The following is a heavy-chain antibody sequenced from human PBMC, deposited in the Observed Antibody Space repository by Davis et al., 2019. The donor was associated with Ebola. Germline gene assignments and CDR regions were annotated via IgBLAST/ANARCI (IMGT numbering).Heavy chain of an antibody. CDR3: ARDMGYCSGGSCYDNWFDP. J-gene: IGHJ5*02. V-gene: IGHV3-23*03. CDR1: VITFSSYA. D-gene: IGHD2-15*01. Sequence: GGSLRLSCTDSVITFSSYAMTWVRQAPGKGLEWVSVIYSGGSTYYADSVKGRFTISRDNSKNTLYLQMNSLRAEDTAVYYCARDMGYCSGGSCYDNWFDPWGQGTLVTVSS. CDR2: IYSGGST.